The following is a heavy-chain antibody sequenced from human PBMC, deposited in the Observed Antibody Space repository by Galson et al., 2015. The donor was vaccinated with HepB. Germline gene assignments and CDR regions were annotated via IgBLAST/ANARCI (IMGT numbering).Heavy chain of an antibody. CDR2: IKQDGSEK. V-gene: IGHV3-7*03. D-gene: IGHD6-13*01. Sequence: SLRLSCAASGFTFSSYWVSWVRQAPGKGLEWVANIKQDGSEKYYVDSVKGRFTNSRDNAKNSLYLQMNSLRAEDTAVYYCARDSSSWYYYYGMDAWGQGTTVTVSS. CDR3: ARDSSSWYYYYGMDA. J-gene: IGHJ6*02. CDR1: GFTFSSYW.